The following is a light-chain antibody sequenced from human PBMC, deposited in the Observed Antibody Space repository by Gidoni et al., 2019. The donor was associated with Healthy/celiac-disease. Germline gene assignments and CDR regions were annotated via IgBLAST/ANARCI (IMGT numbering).Light chain of an antibody. CDR3: QAWDSSTVV. CDR2: QDN. J-gene: IGLJ2*01. V-gene: IGLV3-1*01. Sequence: SYELTQPPSVSVSPGQTASITCSGDKLGDKYDCWYQQKPVQSPVLVIYQDNKRTYGTPERFSGSNSGNTATLTISGTQAMDEADYYCQAWDSSTVVFGGGTKLTVL. CDR1: KLGDKY.